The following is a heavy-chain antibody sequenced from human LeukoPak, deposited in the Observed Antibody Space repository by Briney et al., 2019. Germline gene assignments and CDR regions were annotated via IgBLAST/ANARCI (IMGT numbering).Heavy chain of an antibody. CDR3: AKPATISPRDY. CDR2: ISGDGDHT. D-gene: IGHD4/OR15-4a*01. CDR1: GFTFSDYI. Sequence: GGSLRLSCVASGFTFSDYIMCWVRQAPGKGLEWVSGISGDGDHTYYADSVKGRFTISRDNSKNTLSLQMSDLRAEDTAIYYCAKPATISPRDYWGQGTLVSVSS. J-gene: IGHJ4*02. V-gene: IGHV3-23*01.